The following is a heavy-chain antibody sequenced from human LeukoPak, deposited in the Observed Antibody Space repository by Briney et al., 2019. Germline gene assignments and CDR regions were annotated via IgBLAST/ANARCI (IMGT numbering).Heavy chain of an antibody. D-gene: IGHD6-6*01. CDR1: GFTFSSYW. J-gene: IGHJ4*02. Sequence: GGSLRLSCAASGFTFSSYWMGWVRQAPGKGLEWVANIKQDGSGKYYVDSVKGRFTISRINAKNSLYLQMNSLRAEDTAVYYCARGEYSSSSTVDYWGQGTLVTVSA. V-gene: IGHV3-7*01. CDR3: ARGEYSSSSTVDY. CDR2: IKQDGSGK.